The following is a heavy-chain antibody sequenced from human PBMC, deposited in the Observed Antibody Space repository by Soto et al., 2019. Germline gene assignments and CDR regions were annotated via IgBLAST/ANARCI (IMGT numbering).Heavy chain of an antibody. CDR1: GYTFTDYA. Sequence: QVQLVQSGAEVKKPGASVKVSCKASGYTFTDYAISWVRQAPGQGLEWMGWISAYNGNTNNPQKFQGRVSMTTDTFTSTAYTELRSLRSDDTAVYFCARDDARVSTTNTDYWGQGTLVTVSS. J-gene: IGHJ4*02. CDR2: ISAYNGNT. D-gene: IGHD1-1*01. V-gene: IGHV1-18*01. CDR3: ARDDARVSTTNTDY.